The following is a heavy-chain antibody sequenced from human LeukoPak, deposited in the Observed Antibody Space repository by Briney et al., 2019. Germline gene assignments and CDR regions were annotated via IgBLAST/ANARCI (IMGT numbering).Heavy chain of an antibody. CDR3: TRDRARDYYYYYMDV. Sequence: GGSLGLSCTASGFTFGDYAMSWFRQAPGKGLEWVGFIRSKAYGGTTEYAASVKGRFTISRDDSKSIAYLQMNSLKTEDTAVYYCTRDRARDYYYYYMDVWGKGTTVTVSS. CDR1: GFTFGDYA. CDR2: IRSKAYGGTT. V-gene: IGHV3-49*03. J-gene: IGHJ6*03. D-gene: IGHD6-6*01.